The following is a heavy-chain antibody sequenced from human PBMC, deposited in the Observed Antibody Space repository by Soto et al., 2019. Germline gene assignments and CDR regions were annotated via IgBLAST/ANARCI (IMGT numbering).Heavy chain of an antibody. D-gene: IGHD4-17*01. CDR2: IFYSGST. J-gene: IGHJ6*02. Sequence: SDTLSLTCAVSGGSLSSSNWWRWVRQPPGKALEWLGEIFYSGSTKYNPSLNSRVTISADQSKNHLSLRRSSVTAADTAVYYCVPHGGDPSHHEFSGQGISVNVPS. V-gene: IGHV4-4*02. CDR3: VPHGGDPSHHEF. CDR1: GGSLSSSNW.